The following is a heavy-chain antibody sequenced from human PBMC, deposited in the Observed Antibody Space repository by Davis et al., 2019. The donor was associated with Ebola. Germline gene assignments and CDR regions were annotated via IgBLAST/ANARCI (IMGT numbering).Heavy chain of an antibody. CDR3: TRELGPFDF. CDR1: GFTVSSNY. CDR2: IHRVGDT. J-gene: IGHJ4*02. Sequence: PGGSLRLSCAASGFTVSSNYMNCVRQAPGRGLEWVSVIHRVGDTYYADSVKGRFTISRDNSKNTLYLQMNSRRAEDTAVYYCTRELGPFDFWGQGTLVTVSS. D-gene: IGHD7-27*01. V-gene: IGHV3-66*01.